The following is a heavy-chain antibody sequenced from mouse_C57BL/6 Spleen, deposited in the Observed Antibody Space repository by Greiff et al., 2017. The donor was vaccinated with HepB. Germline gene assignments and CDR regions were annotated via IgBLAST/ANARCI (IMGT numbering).Heavy chain of an antibody. Sequence: VKLMESDAELVKPGASVKISCKVSGYTFTDHTIHWMKQRPEQGLEWIGYIYPRDGSTKYNEKFKGKATLTADKSSSTAYMQLNSLTSEDSAVYFCARWKDYSNYFFAYWGQGTLVTVSA. V-gene: IGHV1-78*01. CDR3: ARWKDYSNYFFAY. D-gene: IGHD2-5*01. CDR1: GYTFTDHT. CDR2: IYPRDGST. J-gene: IGHJ3*01.